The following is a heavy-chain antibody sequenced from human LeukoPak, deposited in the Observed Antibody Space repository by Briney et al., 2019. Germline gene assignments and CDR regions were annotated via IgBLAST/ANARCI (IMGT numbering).Heavy chain of an antibody. Sequence: GRSLRLSCAASGFTFSTYWMHWVRQAPGKWLVWVSRINGDGSSSTYADSVKGRFTISRDNAKNTLYLQMNSLRTEDTAVYYCTRNPGMDVWGQGTTVTVSS. CDR2: INGDGSSS. J-gene: IGHJ6*02. CDR3: TRNPGMDV. V-gene: IGHV3-74*01. CDR1: GFTFSTYW.